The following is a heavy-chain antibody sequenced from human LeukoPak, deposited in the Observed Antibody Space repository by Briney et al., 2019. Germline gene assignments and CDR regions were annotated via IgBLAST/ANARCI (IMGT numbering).Heavy chain of an antibody. CDR2: IWYDGSNK. Sequence: GGSLRLSCAASGFTFSSYGMPWVRQAPGKGLEWVAVIWYDGSNKYYADSVKGRFTISRDNSKNTLYLQMSSLRAEDTAVYYCARDSLSNWNYESCVDYWGQGTLVTVSS. D-gene: IGHD1-7*01. CDR1: GFTFSSYG. V-gene: IGHV3-33*01. J-gene: IGHJ4*02. CDR3: ARDSLSNWNYESCVDY.